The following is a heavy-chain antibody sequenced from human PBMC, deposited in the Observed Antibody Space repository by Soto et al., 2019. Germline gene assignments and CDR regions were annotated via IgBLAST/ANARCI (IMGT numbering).Heavy chain of an antibody. CDR1: GDTFTSYY. D-gene: IGHD4-17*01. Sequence: QVQLVQSGAEVKKPGASVKVSCKASGDTFTSYYMHWVRQAPGQGLEWMGIINPSGGSTSYAQKFQGRVTMTRDTSTSTVYMELSSLRSEDTAVYYCARGSHEENGDDVEAFDIWGQGTMVTVSS. V-gene: IGHV1-46*03. J-gene: IGHJ3*02. CDR3: ARGSHEENGDDVEAFDI. CDR2: INPSGGST.